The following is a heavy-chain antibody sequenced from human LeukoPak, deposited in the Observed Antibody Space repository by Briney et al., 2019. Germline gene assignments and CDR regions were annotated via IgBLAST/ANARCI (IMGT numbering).Heavy chain of an antibody. D-gene: IGHD6-19*01. CDR3: AKSLESGWYPWFDP. J-gene: IGHJ5*02. CDR1: GFTFSNYA. Sequence: GGSLRLSCAASGFTFSNYAMNWVRQAPGKGLEWVSGISVSGGSTYYADSVKGRFTISRDNSKNTLYLQMNSLRAEDTAVYHCAKSLESGWYPWFDPWGQGTLVTVSS. V-gene: IGHV3-23*01. CDR2: ISVSGGST.